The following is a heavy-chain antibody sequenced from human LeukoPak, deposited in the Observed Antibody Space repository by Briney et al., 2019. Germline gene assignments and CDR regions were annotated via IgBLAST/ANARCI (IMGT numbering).Heavy chain of an antibody. Sequence: PGGSLRLSCAASGFTFRSCEMNWVRQAPGKGLEWVSYISGSGSSVYYADSVKGRFTISRDNTKNSLYLEMNSLRAEDTAVYYCARDSYDSSGYYSLDYWGQGNLVTVSS. V-gene: IGHV3-48*03. D-gene: IGHD3-22*01. J-gene: IGHJ4*02. CDR2: ISGSGSSV. CDR3: ARDSYDSSGYYSLDY. CDR1: GFTFRSCE.